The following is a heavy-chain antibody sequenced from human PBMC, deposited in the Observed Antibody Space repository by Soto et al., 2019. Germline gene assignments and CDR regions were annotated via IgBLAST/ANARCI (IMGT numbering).Heavy chain of an antibody. Sequence: ASVKVSCKASGYTFTGYYMHWVRQAPGQGLEWMGWINPNSGGTNYAQKFQGWVTMTRDTSISTAYMELSRLRSDDTAVYYCAGAGPSIAAAGTPYYYMDVWGKGTTVTRLL. J-gene: IGHJ6*03. CDR2: INPNSGGT. CDR1: GYTFTGYY. V-gene: IGHV1-2*04. CDR3: AGAGPSIAAAGTPYYYMDV. D-gene: IGHD6-13*01.